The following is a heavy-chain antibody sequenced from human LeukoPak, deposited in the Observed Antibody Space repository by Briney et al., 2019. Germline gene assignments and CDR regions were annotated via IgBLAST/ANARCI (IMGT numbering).Heavy chain of an antibody. D-gene: IGHD6-25*01. Sequence: GASVTVSYMPSGYTFPDYHMNWERQATGQGLEWMGWINPNSGDRGYAQKFQGRVTITRDTSITTAYMDLSSLRSEDTAVYFCARTTSFTASGYDYWGQGTLVTVSS. V-gene: IGHV1-8*03. CDR2: INPNSGDR. CDR1: GYTFPDYH. CDR3: ARTTSFTASGYDY. J-gene: IGHJ4*02.